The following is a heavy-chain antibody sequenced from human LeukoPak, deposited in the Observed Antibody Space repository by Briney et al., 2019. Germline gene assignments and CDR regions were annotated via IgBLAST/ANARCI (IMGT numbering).Heavy chain of an antibody. CDR1: GGSFSGYY. Sequence: SETLSLTCAVYGGSFSGYYWSWIRQPPGKGLDWIGEINHSGSTNYNPSLKSRVTISVDTSKNQFSLKLSSVTAADTAVYYCARAGDSSGYSDYWGQGTLVTVSS. CDR2: INHSGST. D-gene: IGHD3-22*01. CDR3: ARAGDSSGYSDY. J-gene: IGHJ4*02. V-gene: IGHV4-34*01.